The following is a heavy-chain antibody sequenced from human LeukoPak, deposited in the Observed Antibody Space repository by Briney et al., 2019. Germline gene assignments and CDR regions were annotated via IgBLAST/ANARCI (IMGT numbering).Heavy chain of an antibody. Sequence: GGSLRLSCAASGFTFSSYAMSWVRQAPGKGLEWMGRIIPIFGTANYAQKFQGRVTITTDESTSTAYMELSSLRSEDTAVYYCAREGYSYASYYWGQGTLVTVSS. CDR1: GFTFSSYA. CDR2: IIPIFGTA. D-gene: IGHD5-18*01. V-gene: IGHV1-69*05. J-gene: IGHJ4*02. CDR3: AREGYSYASYY.